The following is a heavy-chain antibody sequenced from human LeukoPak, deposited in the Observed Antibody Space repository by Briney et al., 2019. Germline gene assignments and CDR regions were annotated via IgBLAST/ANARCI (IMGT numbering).Heavy chain of an antibody. D-gene: IGHD6-19*01. Sequence: GASVKVSCKASGYTFTGYYMHWVRQAPGQGLEWMGWINPNSGGTNYAQKFQGRVTITRDTSASTAYMELSSLRSEDTAVYYCARDPSGSSGWYYFDYWGQGTLVTVSS. J-gene: IGHJ4*02. CDR1: GYTFTGYY. CDR2: INPNSGGT. CDR3: ARDPSGSSGWYYFDY. V-gene: IGHV1-2*02.